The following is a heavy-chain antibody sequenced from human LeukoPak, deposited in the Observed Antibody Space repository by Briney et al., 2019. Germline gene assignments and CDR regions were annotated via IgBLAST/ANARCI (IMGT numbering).Heavy chain of an antibody. CDR2: IYYSGST. V-gene: IGHV4-38-2*01. CDR3: ARHLWQWPGGRDPYYFDY. Sequence: SETLSLTCAVSGYSISSGYYWGWIRQPPGKGLEWIGSIYYSGSTYYNPSPKSRVTISVDTSKNQFSLKLSSVTAADTAVYYCARHLWQWPGGRDPYYFDYWGQGTLVTVSS. D-gene: IGHD6-19*01. J-gene: IGHJ4*02. CDR1: GYSISSGYY.